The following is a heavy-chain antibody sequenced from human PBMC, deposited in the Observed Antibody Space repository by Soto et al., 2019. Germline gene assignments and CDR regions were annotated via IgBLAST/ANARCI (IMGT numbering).Heavy chain of an antibody. Sequence: EVQLLESGGGLVQPGGSLRLSCAASGFTFASFAMSWVRQARGKGLEWVSGISGSGGSAFYADSVKGRFTISRDNFKNTLYLRMNSLRAEDTAVYYFAAGSTIGMAWFDPWGQGILVTVSS. V-gene: IGHV3-23*01. CDR3: AAGSTIGMAWFDP. CDR2: ISGSGGSA. D-gene: IGHD1-1*01. CDR1: GFTFASFA. J-gene: IGHJ5*02.